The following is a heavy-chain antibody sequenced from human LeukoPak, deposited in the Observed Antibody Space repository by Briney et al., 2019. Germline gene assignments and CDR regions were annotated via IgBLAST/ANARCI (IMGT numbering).Heavy chain of an antibody. CDR2: IYYSGST. V-gene: IGHV4-39*01. D-gene: IGHD2-21*02. CDR3: ARALLCGGDCYPPYYFDY. J-gene: IGHJ4*02. CDR1: GDSISSNSYY. Sequence: SETLSLTCTVSGDSISSNSYYWGWIRQPPGKGLEWIGSIYYSGSTYYNPSLKSRVTISVDTSKNLFSLKLSSVTAADTAVYYCARALLCGGDCYPPYYFDYWGQGTLVTVSS.